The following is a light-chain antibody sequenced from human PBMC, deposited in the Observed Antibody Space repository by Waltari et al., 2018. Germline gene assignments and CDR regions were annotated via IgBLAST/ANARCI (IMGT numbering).Light chain of an antibody. Sequence: QSALTQPPSASGSLGQSVTISCTGTSSDIGGYRYVSWYRQHPGKGPKLLIYEVSKRPSGVPNRFSGSKSGNTASLTVSGLQAEDEADYYCSSYAGSNNLVFGTGTKVTVL. CDR2: EVS. V-gene: IGLV2-8*01. CDR3: SSYAGSNNLV. CDR1: SSDIGGYRY. J-gene: IGLJ1*01.